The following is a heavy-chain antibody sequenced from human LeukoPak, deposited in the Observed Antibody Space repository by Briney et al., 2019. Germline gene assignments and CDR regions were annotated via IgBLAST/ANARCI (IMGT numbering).Heavy chain of an antibody. J-gene: IGHJ4*02. D-gene: IGHD3-3*01. CDR1: GGTFSSYA. CDR2: IIPIFGTT. V-gene: IGHV1-69*13. CDR3: ATVGRLHYVLED. Sequence: SVKVSCKASGGTFSSYAISWVRQAPGQGLEWMGGIIPIFGTTNYAQKFQGRVTITADESTSTAYMELRSLKSDDTAIYYCATVGRLHYVLEDWGQGTLVTVSS.